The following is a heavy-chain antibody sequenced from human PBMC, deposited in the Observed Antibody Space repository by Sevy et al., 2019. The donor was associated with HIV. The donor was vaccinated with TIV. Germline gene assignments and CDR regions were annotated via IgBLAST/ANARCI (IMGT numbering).Heavy chain of an antibody. D-gene: IGHD6-13*01. V-gene: IGHV3-74*01. CDR2: LKSVESRT. Sequence: GGSLRLSCAASGFPLSGYWMHWVRQVPGEGLVWVSRLKSVESRTTYADSVKGRFTVSRDNAKNTVYLQMNSLRAEDTGVYYCAREASSWYGVDYWGQGTLVTVSS. CDR1: GFPLSGYW. J-gene: IGHJ4*02. CDR3: AREASSWYGVDY.